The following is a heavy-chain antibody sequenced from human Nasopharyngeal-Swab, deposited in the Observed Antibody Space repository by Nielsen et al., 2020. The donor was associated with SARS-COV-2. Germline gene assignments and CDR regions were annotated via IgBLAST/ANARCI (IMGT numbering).Heavy chain of an antibody. V-gene: IGHV4-30-4*01. CDR3: ARHAWVYSNYVGYYYYYMDV. J-gene: IGHJ6*03. D-gene: IGHD4-11*01. CDR1: GGSISSGDYY. CDR2: IYYSGST. Sequence: SETLSLTCTVSGGSISSGDYYWSWIRQPPGKGLEWIGYIYYSGSTYYNPSLKSRVTISVDTSKNQFSLKLSSVTAADTAVYYCARHAWVYSNYVGYYYYYMDVWGKGTTVTVSS.